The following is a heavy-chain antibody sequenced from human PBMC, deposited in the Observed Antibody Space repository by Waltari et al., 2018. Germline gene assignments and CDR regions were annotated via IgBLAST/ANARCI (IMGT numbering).Heavy chain of an antibody. CDR1: GYTFPDYY. CDR2: VDPEDGET. V-gene: IGHV1-69-2*01. D-gene: IGHD3-22*01. CDR3: ASRPTYYYDSSGYY. J-gene: IGHJ4*02. Sequence: EVQLVQSGAAVKKPGATVHISCKASGYTFPDYYMPWVQQAPGKGLEWMGRVDPEDGETIYAEKFQGRVTITADTSTDTAYMELSSLRSEDTAVYYCASRPTYYYDSSGYYWGQGTLVTVSS.